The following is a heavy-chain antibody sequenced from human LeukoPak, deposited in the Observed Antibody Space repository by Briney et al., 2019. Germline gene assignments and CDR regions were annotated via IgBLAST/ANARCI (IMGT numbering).Heavy chain of an antibody. J-gene: IGHJ3*02. V-gene: IGHV3-21*01. Sequence: PGGSLRLSCAASGFTFSSYWMNWVRQAPGKGLEWVSSISSSSSYIYYADSVKGRFTISRDNAKNSLYLQMNSLRAEDTAVYYCARDLVGDAFDIWGQGTMVTVSS. CDR3: ARDLVGDAFDI. D-gene: IGHD3-9*01. CDR1: GFTFSSYW. CDR2: ISSSSSYI.